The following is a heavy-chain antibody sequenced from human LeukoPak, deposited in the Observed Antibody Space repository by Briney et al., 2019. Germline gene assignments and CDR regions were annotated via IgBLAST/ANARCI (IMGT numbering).Heavy chain of an antibody. CDR2: IDSSGGRT. CDR1: GFTVNTYA. D-gene: IGHD3-10*01. Sequence: QAGGSLRLSCAASGFTVNTYAMTWVRQAPGKWLEWVSDIDSSGGRTNYADSVKGRFTISRDIFRNTLYLQMNSLRAEDTAVYYCSKGGRGAITDYWGQGTLVTVSS. CDR3: SKGGRGAITDY. J-gene: IGHJ4*02. V-gene: IGHV3-23*01.